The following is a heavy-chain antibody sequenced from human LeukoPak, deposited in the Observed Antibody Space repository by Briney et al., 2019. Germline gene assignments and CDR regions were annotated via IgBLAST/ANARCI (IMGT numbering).Heavy chain of an antibody. V-gene: IGHV1-69*04. J-gene: IGHJ3*02. CDR1: GGTFSSYA. D-gene: IGHD2-2*01. CDR2: IIPILGIA. Sequence: GASVKVSCKASGGTFSSYAISWVRQAPGQGLEWMGRIIPILGIANYAQKFQGRVTITADKSTSTGYMELSSLRSEDTAVYYCASEGYCSSTSCPGAFDIWGQGTMVTVSS. CDR3: ASEGYCSSTSCPGAFDI.